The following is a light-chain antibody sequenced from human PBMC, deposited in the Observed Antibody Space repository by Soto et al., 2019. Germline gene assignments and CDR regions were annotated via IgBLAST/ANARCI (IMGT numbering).Light chain of an antibody. CDR3: QQYNSYPLP. CDR2: KAS. Sequence: DIQMTQSPSTLSASVGDRVTITCRASQTISSLLAWYQQKPGRAPTLLIYKASTLESGVPSRFSGSGSGTEFTLTISSLQPDDFATYYCQQYNSYPLPFGQGTRLEIK. J-gene: IGKJ5*01. CDR1: QTISSL. V-gene: IGKV1-5*03.